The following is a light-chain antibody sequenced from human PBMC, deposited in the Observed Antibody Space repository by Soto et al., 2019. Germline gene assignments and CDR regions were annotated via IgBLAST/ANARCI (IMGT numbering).Light chain of an antibody. CDR2: KAS. CDR1: QTISSW. Sequence: DINITQSPSTLSASVGDGVTFTCRASQTISSWLAWYQQKLGKAPKLLIYKASSLESGVPSRFSGSGSGTEFTLTISSLQPDDFATYYCQQDSTYPWTFGQGTKV. J-gene: IGKJ1*01. V-gene: IGKV1-5*03. CDR3: QQDSTYPWT.